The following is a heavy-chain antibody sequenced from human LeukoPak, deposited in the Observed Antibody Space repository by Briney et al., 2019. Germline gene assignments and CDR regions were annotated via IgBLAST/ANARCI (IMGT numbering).Heavy chain of an antibody. CDR1: GGSITSSAYY. D-gene: IGHD6-19*01. CDR3: ARRLISGWYGTGFGY. V-gene: IGHV4-39*01. Sequence: TSETLSLTCTVSGGSITSSAYYWGWIRQPPGRGLEWIGSIYYSGSGNTYYNPSLQSRVTISVDTSKNQMSLKLSSVTAADTAVYYCARRLISGWYGTGFGYWGQGNLVTVSP. J-gene: IGHJ4*02. CDR2: IYYSGSGNT.